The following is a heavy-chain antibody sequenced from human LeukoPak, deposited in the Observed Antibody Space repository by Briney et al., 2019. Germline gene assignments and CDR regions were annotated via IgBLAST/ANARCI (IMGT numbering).Heavy chain of an antibody. D-gene: IGHD3-22*01. CDR3: ARSPYYYDSSGYQY. Sequence: SETLSLTCTVSGGSISSYYWSWIRQPPGKGLEWIGYIYYSGSTNYNPSLKSRVTISVDTSKNQFSLKLCSVTAADTAVYYCARSPYYYDSSGYQYWGQGTLVTVSS. J-gene: IGHJ4*02. CDR2: IYYSGST. V-gene: IGHV4-59*01. CDR1: GGSISSYY.